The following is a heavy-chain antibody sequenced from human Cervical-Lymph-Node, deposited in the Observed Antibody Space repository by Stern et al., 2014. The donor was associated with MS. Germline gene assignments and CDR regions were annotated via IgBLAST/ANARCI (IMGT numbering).Heavy chain of an antibody. CDR1: GFTFSTYS. Sequence: EVQLVESGGGLVQPGGSLRLSCAASGFTFSTYSMNWVRQAPGKGPEWVAYIRRDGGSVTYCADSVKGRFTISRDDARNSLYLQMSSLRAEDTAVYYCVRDPEALDYWGQGTLVTVSS. D-gene: IGHD1-14*01. CDR3: VRDPEALDY. J-gene: IGHJ4*02. V-gene: IGHV3-48*01. CDR2: IRRDGGSVT.